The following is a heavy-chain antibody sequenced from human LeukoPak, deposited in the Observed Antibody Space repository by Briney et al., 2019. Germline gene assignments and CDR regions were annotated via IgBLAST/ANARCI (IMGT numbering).Heavy chain of an antibody. D-gene: IGHD6-25*01. V-gene: IGHV1-2*02. CDR1: GYTFTGYY. J-gene: IGHJ3*02. CDR2: INPNSGGT. CDR3: ARGGSSGWTSYDAFDI. Sequence: GASVKVSCKASGYTFTGYYMHWVRQAPGQGLEWMGWINPNSGGTNYAQKFQGRVTMTRDTSISTAYMELSRLRSDDTAVYYCARGGSSGWTSYDAFDIWGQGTKVTVSS.